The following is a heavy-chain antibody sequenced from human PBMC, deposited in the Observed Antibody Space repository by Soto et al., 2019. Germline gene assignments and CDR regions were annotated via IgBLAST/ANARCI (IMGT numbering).Heavy chain of an antibody. V-gene: IGHV3-23*01. CDR3: AKSTGGIDGYNSDYSGMDV. Sequence: EVHLLESGGDLVQPGGSLRLSCTASGPTFSTYAMSWVRQAPGKGLEWVSAIGGSGTGGRTYYADSVKGRFTISRDNSKNTVYLQMNSVRADATPVYYCAKSTGGIDGYNSDYSGMDVWGQGTRVTAPS. J-gene: IGHJ6*02. D-gene: IGHD5-12*01. CDR2: IGGSGTGGRT. CDR1: GPTFSTYA.